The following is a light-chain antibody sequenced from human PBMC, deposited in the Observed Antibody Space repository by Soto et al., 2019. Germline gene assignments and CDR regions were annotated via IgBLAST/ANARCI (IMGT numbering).Light chain of an antibody. V-gene: IGLV2-14*01. Sequence: QSALTQPASVSGCPGQSITISCTGTSSDVGGYNYVSWYQQHPGKAPKLMIYDVSTRPSGVSNRFSGSKSGNTASLTISGLQAEDEADYYCSSYTRSSTLVVFGGGTQLTVL. CDR1: SSDVGGYNY. CDR2: DVS. CDR3: SSYTRSSTLVV. J-gene: IGLJ2*01.